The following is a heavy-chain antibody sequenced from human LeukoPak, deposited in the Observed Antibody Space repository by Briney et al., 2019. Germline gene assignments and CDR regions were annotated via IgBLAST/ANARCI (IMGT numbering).Heavy chain of an antibody. V-gene: IGHV1-2*02. CDR2: INPNSGGT. D-gene: IGHD6-13*01. CDR3: ARDAENSSSWGARWFDP. CDR1: GYTFTGYY. Sequence: GASVKVSCKASGYTFTGYYMHWVRQAPGQGLEWMGWINPNSGGTNYAQKFQGRVTMTRDTSISTAYMELSRLRSDDTAVYYCARDAENSSSWGARWFDPWGQGTLVTVSS. J-gene: IGHJ5*02.